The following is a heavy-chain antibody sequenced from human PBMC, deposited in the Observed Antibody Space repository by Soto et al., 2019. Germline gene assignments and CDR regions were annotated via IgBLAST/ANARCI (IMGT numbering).Heavy chain of an antibody. D-gene: IGHD5-18*01. V-gene: IGHV3-30-3*01. CDR1: GFSFSIYA. Sequence: QVQLVESGGGVVQPGRSLRLSCAASGFSFSIYAMHWVRQAPGKGLEWVAVISYHGSTEYYGDSVKGRFTISRDNSKNTLYLQMYSLRPEDTAIYYCARGYSYGPNWESDALHIWGQGAMVTVSS. CDR2: ISYHGSTE. J-gene: IGHJ3*02. CDR3: ARGYSYGPNWESDALHI.